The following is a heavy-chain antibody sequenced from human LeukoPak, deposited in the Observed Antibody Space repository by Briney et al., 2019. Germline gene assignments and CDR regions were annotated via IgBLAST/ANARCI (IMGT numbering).Heavy chain of an antibody. Sequence: ASVKVSCKASGYTFTSYAMHWVRQAPGQRLEWMGWINAGNGNTKYSQKFQGRVTITRDTSASTAHMELSSLRSEDTAVYYCARGLITIFGVVTYYFDYWGQGTLVTVSS. V-gene: IGHV1-3*01. D-gene: IGHD3-3*01. J-gene: IGHJ4*02. CDR1: GYTFTSYA. CDR3: ARGLITIFGVVTYYFDY. CDR2: INAGNGNT.